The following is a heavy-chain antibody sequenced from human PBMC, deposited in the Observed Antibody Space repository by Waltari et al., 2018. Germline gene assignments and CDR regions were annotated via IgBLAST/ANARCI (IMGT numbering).Heavy chain of an antibody. CDR1: GFTFSNYL. J-gene: IGHJ4*02. CDR2: IARDGSVK. V-gene: IGHV3-7*01. D-gene: IGHD6-19*01. CDR3: ARDSGWGHMEY. Sequence: EVQLAESGGGLVQSGGSLRLSCAASGFTFSNYLMTWVRQVPGKGLEWVANIARDGSVKHYVDSVRGRFTIFRDNAKNSLYLQINSLRAEDTAVYYCARDSGWGHMEYWGQGTLVTVSS.